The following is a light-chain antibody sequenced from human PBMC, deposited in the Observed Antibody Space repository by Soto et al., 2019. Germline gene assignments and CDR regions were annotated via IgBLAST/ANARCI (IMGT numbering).Light chain of an antibody. Sequence: QSALTQPASVSGSPGQSITISCTVTGSDVRTYNLASWYQQHPGKVPKLIIYEASKRPSGVSNRFSGSQPGNTASLTVSGLQAEDEADYYCCSYAGDKTYVFGYGTKVTVL. V-gene: IGLV2-23*01. CDR3: CSYAGDKTYV. CDR1: GSDVRTYNL. CDR2: EAS. J-gene: IGLJ1*01.